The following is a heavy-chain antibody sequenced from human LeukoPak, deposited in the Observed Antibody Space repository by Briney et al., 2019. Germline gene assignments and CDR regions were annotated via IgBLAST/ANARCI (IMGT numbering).Heavy chain of an antibody. V-gene: IGHV4-34*01. Sequence: SETLSLTCAVYGGSFIGYYWSWIRQPPGKGLEWIGVINHSGSTNYNPSLKSRVTISVDTSKNQFSLKLNSVTAADTAVYYCSKGGPHTVTTYRWFDPWGQGTLVTVSS. CDR3: SKGGPHTVTTYRWFDP. CDR1: GGSFIGYY. D-gene: IGHD4-17*01. CDR2: INHSGST. J-gene: IGHJ5*02.